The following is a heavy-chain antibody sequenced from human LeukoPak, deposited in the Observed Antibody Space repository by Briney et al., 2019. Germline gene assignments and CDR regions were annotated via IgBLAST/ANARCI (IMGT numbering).Heavy chain of an antibody. CDR2: VYYTGIT. CDR1: GVSINTYF. J-gene: IGHJ4*02. V-gene: IGHV4-59*01. CDR3: ASQLGGTTFH. D-gene: IGHD1/OR15-1a*01. Sequence: PSETLSLTCTVSGVSINTYFWSWIRQPLGKGLEWIGYVYYTGITNYNPSLKSRVSISLDTSKNQFSLRLNSVTAAETAVYYCASQLGGTTFHWGQGTLVTVSS.